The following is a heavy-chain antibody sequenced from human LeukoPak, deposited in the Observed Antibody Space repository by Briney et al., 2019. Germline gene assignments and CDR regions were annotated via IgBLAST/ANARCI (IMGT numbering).Heavy chain of an antibody. CDR1: GYSISSGYY. CDR2: IYYSGST. D-gene: IGHD5-18*01. Sequence: PSETLSLTCTVSGYSISSGYYWGWIRQPPGKGLEWIGSIYYSGSTYYNPSLKSRVTISVDTSKNQFSLKLSSVTAADTAVYYCASRDTAMVTSRGEQRNFDYWGQGTLVTVSS. J-gene: IGHJ4*02. V-gene: IGHV4-38-2*02. CDR3: ASRDTAMVTSRGEQRNFDY.